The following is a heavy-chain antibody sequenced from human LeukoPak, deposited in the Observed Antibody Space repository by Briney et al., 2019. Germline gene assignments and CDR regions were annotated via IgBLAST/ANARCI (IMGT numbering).Heavy chain of an antibody. D-gene: IGHD3-3*01. V-gene: IGHV1-8*03. Sequence: GASVKVSCKASGYTFTSYDINWVRQATGQGLEWMGWMNPNSGNTGYAQKFQGRVTITRNTSISTSYMELSSLRSEDTAVYYCARGMTFWSGSSYGGYYYYMDVWGKGTTVTVSS. J-gene: IGHJ6*03. CDR1: GYTFTSYD. CDR2: MNPNSGNT. CDR3: ARGMTFWSGSSYGGYYYYMDV.